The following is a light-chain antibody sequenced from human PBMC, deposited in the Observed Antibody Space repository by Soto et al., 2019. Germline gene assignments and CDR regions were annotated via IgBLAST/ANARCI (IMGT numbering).Light chain of an antibody. Sequence: EIVLTQSRATLSLSPGERATLSCRASQSVSSYLSWYQQKPGQAPRLLIYDASNRATGIPARFSGSGSGTDFTLTISSLEPEDFAVYYCQQRSNWPLTFGGGTKMEIK. CDR3: QQRSNWPLT. CDR1: QSVSSY. V-gene: IGKV3-11*01. J-gene: IGKJ4*01. CDR2: DAS.